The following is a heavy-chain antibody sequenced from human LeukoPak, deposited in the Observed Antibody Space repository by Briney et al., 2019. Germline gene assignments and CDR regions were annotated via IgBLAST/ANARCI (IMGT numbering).Heavy chain of an antibody. D-gene: IGHD5-18*01. V-gene: IGHV4-34*01. CDR1: GGSFSGYY. J-gene: IGHJ6*03. CDR3: ARGVYSYGYYYYYMDV. CDR2: INHSGST. Sequence: SGTLSLTCAVYGGSFSGYYWSWIRQPPGKGLEWIGEINHSGSTNYNPSLKSRVTISVDTSKNQFSLKLSSVTAADTAVYYCARGVYSYGYYYYYMDVWGKGTTVTVSS.